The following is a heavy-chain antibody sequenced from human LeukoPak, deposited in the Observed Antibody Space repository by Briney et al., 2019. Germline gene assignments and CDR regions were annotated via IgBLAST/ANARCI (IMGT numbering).Heavy chain of an antibody. D-gene: IGHD3-22*01. J-gene: IGHJ3*02. CDR1: GFTVSSNY. Sequence: GGSLRLSCAASGFTVSSNYMSWVRQAPGKGLEWVSVIYSGGSTYYADSVKGRFTISRDNSKNTLYLQMNSLRAEDTAVYYCARSYYYDSSGYYYGFGGAFDIWGQGTMVTVSS. V-gene: IGHV3-53*01. CDR2: IYSGGST. CDR3: ARSYYYDSSGYYYGFGGAFDI.